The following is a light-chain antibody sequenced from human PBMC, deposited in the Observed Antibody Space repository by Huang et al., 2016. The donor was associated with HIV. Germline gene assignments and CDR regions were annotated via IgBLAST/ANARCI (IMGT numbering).Light chain of an antibody. V-gene: IGKV4-1*01. J-gene: IGKJ1*01. CDR2: WAA. Sequence: DIVMTQSPDSLAVSLGERATINCKSSQSLLYRSHNKDYLAGYQQKPGQPPKLIIYWAATRESGVPDRFSGSGSGTDFTLTINSLQAEDVAVYFCQQHYNTPWTFGQGTRVEIK. CDR3: QQHYNTPWT. CDR1: QSLLYRSHNKDY.